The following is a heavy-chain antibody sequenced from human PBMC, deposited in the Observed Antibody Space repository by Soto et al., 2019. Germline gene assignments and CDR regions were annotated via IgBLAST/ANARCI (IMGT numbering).Heavy chain of an antibody. D-gene: IGHD6-19*01. Sequence: PGGSLRLSCTTSGLTFGDDAMSWVRQTPGKGLEWVAVVRRKTYGGATDYAASVEGRFTISTDDSETVAYLQMSSLKSEDTGVYFCARSLYRSYSLWYLDSWGRGTLVTVSS. V-gene: IGHV3-49*04. CDR3: ARSLYRSYSLWYLDS. CDR2: VRRKTYGGAT. CDR1: GLTFGDDA. J-gene: IGHJ4*02.